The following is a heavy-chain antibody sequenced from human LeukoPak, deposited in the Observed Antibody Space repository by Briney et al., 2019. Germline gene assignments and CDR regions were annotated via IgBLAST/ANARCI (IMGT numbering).Heavy chain of an antibody. D-gene: IGHD3-10*01. Sequence: SETLSLTCAVSGGSISSGGYSWSWIRQPPGKGLEWIGYIYNSGSTYYNPSLKSRVAISVDTSKNQFSLKLSSVTAADTAVYYCARTGRYGDGSYHDAFDIWGQGTMVTVSS. CDR2: IYNSGST. CDR1: GGSISSGGYS. V-gene: IGHV4-30-4*07. CDR3: ARTGRYGDGSYHDAFDI. J-gene: IGHJ3*02.